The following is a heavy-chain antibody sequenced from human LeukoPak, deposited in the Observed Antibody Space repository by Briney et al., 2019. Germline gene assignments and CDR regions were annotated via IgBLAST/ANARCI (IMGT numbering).Heavy chain of an antibody. CDR3: ARDFKDSSSWYYFDY. D-gene: IGHD6-13*01. V-gene: IGHV1/OR15-1*04. J-gene: IGHJ4*02. CDR2: INPNSGGT. CDR1: GYTFTNYG. Sequence: ASVKVSCKASGYTFTNYGISWVRQAPGQELGWMGRINPNSGGTNYAQKFQGRVTMTRDMSTSTVYMELSSLRSEDTAVYYCARDFKDSSSWYYFDYWGQGTLVTVSS.